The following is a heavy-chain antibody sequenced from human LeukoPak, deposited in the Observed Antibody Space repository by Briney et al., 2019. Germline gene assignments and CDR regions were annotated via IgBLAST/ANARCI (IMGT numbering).Heavy chain of an antibody. V-gene: IGHV3-21*01. CDR1: GFTFSNFG. CDR2: TDTSGNYI. J-gene: IGHJ3*02. Sequence: GGSLRLSCAASGFTFSNFGMNWVRQAPGKGLEWVSFTDTSGNYIYYGDSVKGRFTISRDNAKNLVFLQMNGLRAEDTAVYYCARGRSITLLRGVAMSDGFDIWGQGAMVAVSS. D-gene: IGHD3-10*01. CDR3: ARGRSITLLRGVAMSDGFDI.